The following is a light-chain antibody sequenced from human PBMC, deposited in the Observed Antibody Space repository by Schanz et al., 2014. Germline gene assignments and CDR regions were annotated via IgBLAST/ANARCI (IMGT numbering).Light chain of an antibody. V-gene: IGLV2-14*03. Sequence: QSALTQPASVSGSPGQSITVSCSGTSDVDYGNFVSWYQQHPGKAPKLIIYHVHRRPSGVSDRFSGSKTGDTASLTISGLQAEDEAVYFCNLYRSLNILFGAGTKLTVL. CDR3: NLYRSLNIL. CDR2: HVH. CDR1: SDVDYGNF. J-gene: IGLJ2*01.